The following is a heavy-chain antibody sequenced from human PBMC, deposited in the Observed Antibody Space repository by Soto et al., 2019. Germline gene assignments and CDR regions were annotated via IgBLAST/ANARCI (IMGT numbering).Heavy chain of an antibody. J-gene: IGHJ4*02. D-gene: IGHD6-13*01. CDR2: IYPGDHET. CDR3: ARSPRSSPYFDY. CDR1: GYTFSNFW. Sequence: LKISCQCSGYTFSNFWIAWVRQLPGKGLEWMGIIYPGDHETRYSPSFHGKVTISADRSIGTAYLQWSSLEASDSAFYFCARSPRSSPYFDYWGQGALVTVSS. V-gene: IGHV5-51*01.